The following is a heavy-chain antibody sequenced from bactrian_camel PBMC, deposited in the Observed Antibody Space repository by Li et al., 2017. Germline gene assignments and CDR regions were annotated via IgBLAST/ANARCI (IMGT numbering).Heavy chain of an antibody. CDR1: GYTFSSGY. D-gene: IGHD6*01. J-gene: IGHJ4*01. Sequence: QLVESGGGSVQAGESLNLSCAVSGYTFSSGYMAWFRQAPGKEREGVATIHTYYGTTTYADSVKGRFTIVVDNAKDTMYLQMNNLNQEDTARYYCAVDRGTGCKFRAGTAYWGQGTQVTVS. V-gene: IGHV3S29*01. CDR2: IHTYYGTT. CDR3: AVDRGTGCKFRAGTAY.